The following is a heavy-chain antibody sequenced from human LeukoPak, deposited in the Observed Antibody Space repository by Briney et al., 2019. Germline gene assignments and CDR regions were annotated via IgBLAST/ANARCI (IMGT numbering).Heavy chain of an antibody. J-gene: IGHJ5*02. D-gene: IGHD3-10*01. CDR1: GGSISSGGYS. Sequence: SQTLSLTCAVSGGSISSGGYSWSWIRQPPGKGLEWIGYIYHSGSTYYNPSLKSRVTISVDRSKNQFSLKLSSVTAADTAVYYCARVHYYGSGSWNEGNWFDPWGQGTLVTVSS. V-gene: IGHV4-30-2*01. CDR3: ARVHYYGSGSWNEGNWFDP. CDR2: IYHSGST.